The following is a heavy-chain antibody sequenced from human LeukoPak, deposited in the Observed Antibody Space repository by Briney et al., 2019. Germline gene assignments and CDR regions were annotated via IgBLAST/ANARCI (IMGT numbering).Heavy chain of an antibody. D-gene: IGHD5-24*01. CDR2: IYYSGST. Sequence: PSETLSLTCTVSGGSISSSSYYWRWIRQPPGKGLEWIGSIYYSGSTYYNPSLKSRVTISLDTPKNQFSLKLSSVTAADTAVYYCARVPFSERWLQFGDLWGRGTLVTVSS. CDR3: ARVPFSERWLQFGDL. V-gene: IGHV4-39*01. J-gene: IGHJ2*01. CDR1: GGSISSSSYY.